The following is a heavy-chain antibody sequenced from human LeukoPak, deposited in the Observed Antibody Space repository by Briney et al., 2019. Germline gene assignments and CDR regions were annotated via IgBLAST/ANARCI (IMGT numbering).Heavy chain of an antibody. CDR3: ARGAIGGGTTDY. CDR1: GFTFDDYG. J-gene: IGHJ4*02. D-gene: IGHD1/OR15-1a*01. CDR2: IYSGGST. Sequence: GGSLRLSCAASGFTFDDYGMSWVRQAPGKGLEWVSVIYSGGSTYYADSVKGRFTISRDNSKNTMYLQMNSLRAEDTAVYYCARGAIGGGTTDYWGQGTLVTVSS. V-gene: IGHV3-53*01.